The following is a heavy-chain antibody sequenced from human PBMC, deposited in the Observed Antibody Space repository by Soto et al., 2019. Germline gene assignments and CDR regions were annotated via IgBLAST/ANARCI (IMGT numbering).Heavy chain of an antibody. CDR1: GFTLSSAA. CDR3: AKGSISRGYFDS. V-gene: IGHV3-23*01. D-gene: IGHD3-10*01. CDR2: ISATGSNT. Sequence: HPGGTLRLSCEASGFTLSSAAMSWVRQAPGEGLEWVSAISATGSNTYYADSVKGRFTISRDNSKNTLCLQMDIVTAEDTAVYYCAKGSISRGYFDSWGLGTLVTVSS. J-gene: IGHJ4*02.